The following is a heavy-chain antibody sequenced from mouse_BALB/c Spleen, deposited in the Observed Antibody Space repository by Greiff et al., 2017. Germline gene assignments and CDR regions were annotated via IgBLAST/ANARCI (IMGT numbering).Heavy chain of an antibody. CDR3: TRDQEITRDYYAMDY. CDR2: ISSGGSYT. V-gene: IGHV5-6-4*01. J-gene: IGHJ4*01. D-gene: IGHD2-4*01. Sequence: EVKVVESGGGLVKPGGSLKLSCAASGFTFSSYTMSWVRQTPEKRLEWVATISSGGSYTYYPDSVKGRFTISRDNAKNTLYLQMSSLKSEDTAMYYCTRDQEITRDYYAMDYWGQGTSVTVSS. CDR1: GFTFSSYT.